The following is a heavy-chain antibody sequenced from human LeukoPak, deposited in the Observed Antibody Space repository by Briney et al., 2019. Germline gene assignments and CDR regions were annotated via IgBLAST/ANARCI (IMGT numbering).Heavy chain of an antibody. J-gene: IGHJ4*02. CDR3: AREPLKVFDY. V-gene: IGHV3-33*01. CDR1: GFTFSSYG. Sequence: GRSLRLSCAASGFTFSSYGMHWVRQAPGKGLEWVAVIWYDGSNKYYADSVKGRFTISRDNAKNSLYLQMNSLRAEDTAVYYCAREPLKVFDYWGQGTLVTVSS. CDR2: IWYDGSNK.